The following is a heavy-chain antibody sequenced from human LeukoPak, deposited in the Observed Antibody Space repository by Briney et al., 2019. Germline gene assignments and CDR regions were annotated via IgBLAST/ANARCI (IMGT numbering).Heavy chain of an antibody. J-gene: IGHJ4*02. CDR1: GFTFSSYA. CDR3: AKDCSGYDRCGYFDY. V-gene: IGHV3-23*01. CDR2: ISGSGGST. Sequence: GGSLRLSCAASGFTFSSYAMSWVRQAPGKGLEWVSAISGSGGSTYYADSVRGRFTISRDNSKNTLYLQMNSLRAEDTAVYYCAKDCSGYDRCGYFDYWGQGTLVTVSS. D-gene: IGHD5-12*01.